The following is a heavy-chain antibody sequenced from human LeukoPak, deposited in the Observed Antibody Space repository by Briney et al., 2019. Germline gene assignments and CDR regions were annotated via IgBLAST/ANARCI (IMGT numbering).Heavy chain of an antibody. Sequence: ASVKVSCKASGGAFSSYAISWVRQAPGQGLEWMGGIIPIFGTANYAQKFQGRVTITADESTSTAYMELSSLRSEDTAVYYCARGNPGNYYYYYMDVWGKGTTVTVSS. CDR1: GGAFSSYA. CDR2: IIPIFGTA. J-gene: IGHJ6*03. D-gene: IGHD3-10*01. V-gene: IGHV1-69*13. CDR3: ARGNPGNYYYYYMDV.